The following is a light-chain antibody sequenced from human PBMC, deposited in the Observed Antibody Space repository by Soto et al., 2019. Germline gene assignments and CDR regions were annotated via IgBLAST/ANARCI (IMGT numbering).Light chain of an antibody. CDR2: DVS. CDR1: QDISNY. Sequence: DIRMTQSPSSLSASVGDRVTITCQASQDISNYLNWYRQRPGKVPELLIYDVSNLAEGVPSRFSGSGSGTHFSFTISRLQPEDFATYYCQQFDTLPSWTFDRGTKVEI. V-gene: IGKV1-33*01. CDR3: QQFDTLPSWT. J-gene: IGKJ1*01.